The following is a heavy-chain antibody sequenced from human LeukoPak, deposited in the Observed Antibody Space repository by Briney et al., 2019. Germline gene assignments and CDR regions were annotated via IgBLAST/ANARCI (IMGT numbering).Heavy chain of an antibody. CDR3: VRDGYSTAWGYYSDS. CDR2: IYSSGGT. V-gene: IGHV4-4*07. Sequence: AGXRLXXIVHIYSSGGTSYNPSLKSGVTMSVETSKNQVFVKLTSVTAADTAVYYCVRDGYSTAWGYYSDSWGQGILVTVSS. D-gene: IGHD4-11*01. J-gene: IGHJ4*02.